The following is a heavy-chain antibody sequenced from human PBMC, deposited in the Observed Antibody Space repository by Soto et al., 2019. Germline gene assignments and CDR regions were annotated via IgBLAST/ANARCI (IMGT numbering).Heavy chain of an antibody. V-gene: IGHV1-18*01. Sequence: ASVKVSCKXSGYSFMRYGISWVRQAPGQGLEWMGWISTYNSNEKYAQKFQGRVTLTIDTSTNTAYMELRSLTPDDTAVYYCARGASGQQQPHEDAFDIWGQGTMVTVSS. J-gene: IGHJ3*02. D-gene: IGHD6-13*01. CDR2: ISTYNSNE. CDR3: ARGASGQQQPHEDAFDI. CDR1: GYSFMRYG.